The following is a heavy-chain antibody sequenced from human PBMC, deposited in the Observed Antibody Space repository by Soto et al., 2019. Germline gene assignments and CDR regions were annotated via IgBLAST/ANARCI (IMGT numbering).Heavy chain of an antibody. D-gene: IGHD6-19*01. V-gene: IGHV3-9*01. CDR2: ISWNSGTI. J-gene: IGHJ4*02. CDR3: ATSLGVAAYIDY. Sequence: EVQLVESGGGLVQPGRSLRLSCAGSGFTFDDYDMHWVRHVPGKGLEWVSGISWNSGTIGYVDSVKGRFTISRDNDKNSLYLQMNSLRVEDTAFYYGATSLGVAAYIDYLGQGTLVTVSS. CDR1: GFTFDDYD.